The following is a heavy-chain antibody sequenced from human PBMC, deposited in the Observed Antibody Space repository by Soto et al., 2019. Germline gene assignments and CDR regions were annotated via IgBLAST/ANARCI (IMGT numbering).Heavy chain of an antibody. Sequence: QITLKESGPPLVKPTQTLTLTCTFSGFSLSTSGVGVAWIRQPPGKALEWLALIYWDDDKRYRPSLESRLTITKDTSKIQVVLTMTNMASVDTATYYCAYLPCSGGSCYWFSFSGMDVWGQGTTVTVSS. CDR3: AYLPCSGGSCYWFSFSGMDV. V-gene: IGHV2-5*02. CDR2: IYWDDDK. D-gene: IGHD2-15*01. J-gene: IGHJ6*02. CDR1: GFSLSTSGVG.